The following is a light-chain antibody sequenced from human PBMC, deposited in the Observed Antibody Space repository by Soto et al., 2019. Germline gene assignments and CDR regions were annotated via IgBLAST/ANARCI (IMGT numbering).Light chain of an antibody. CDR3: QQYNDRPPIT. Sequence: EIVMTQSQVTLSASPGESSTLSFSASQSVDNNVAWYQQKPGQAPRLLIVGSFARATGIPARFSGSGSGSEFTLTISGLQSEDFAVYYCQQYNDRPPITFGQGTKVDIK. CDR2: GSF. CDR1: QSVDNN. V-gene: IGKV3-15*01. J-gene: IGKJ1*01.